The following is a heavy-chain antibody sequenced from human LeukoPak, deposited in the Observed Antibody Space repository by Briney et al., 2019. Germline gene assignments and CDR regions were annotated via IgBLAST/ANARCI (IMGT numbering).Heavy chain of an antibody. CDR1: GGSISSYY. D-gene: IGHD3-22*01. V-gene: IGHV4-59*06. CDR3: ARTPDNHYYYMDV. CDR2: IYYSGST. J-gene: IGHJ6*03. Sequence: SETLSLTCTVSGGSISSYYWSWIRQPPGKGLEWIGYIYYSGSTYYNPSLRSRVTISVDTSKNHFSLKLSSVTAADTAVYYCARTPDNHYYYMDVWGKGTTVTVSS.